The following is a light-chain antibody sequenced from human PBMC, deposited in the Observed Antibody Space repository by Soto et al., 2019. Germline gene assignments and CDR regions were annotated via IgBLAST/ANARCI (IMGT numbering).Light chain of an antibody. CDR2: GAS. Sequence: EIVMTQSPATLSVSPGERATLSFRASQSVSSNLAWYQQKPGQAPRLLIYGASTRATGIPARFSGSGSGTEFTLTISSLQSEDFAVYYCQQYNNWPPDLTFGGGTKVDIK. CDR1: QSVSSN. J-gene: IGKJ4*01. V-gene: IGKV3-15*01. CDR3: QQYNNWPPDLT.